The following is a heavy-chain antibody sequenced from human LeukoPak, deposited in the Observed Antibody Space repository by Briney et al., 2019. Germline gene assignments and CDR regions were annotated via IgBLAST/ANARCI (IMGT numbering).Heavy chain of an antibody. CDR2: IYTTGST. Sequence: SSETLSLTCTVSGGSISSDYWSWIRQPAGKGLEWIGRIYTTGSTNYSPSLKSRVTMSVDTSKNQFSLKLSSVTAADTAVYYCARDVISRRRQWFGELSFYYYYYMDVWGKGTTVTISS. J-gene: IGHJ6*03. CDR1: GGSISSDY. V-gene: IGHV4-4*07. D-gene: IGHD3-10*01. CDR3: ARDVISRRRQWFGELSFYYYYYMDV.